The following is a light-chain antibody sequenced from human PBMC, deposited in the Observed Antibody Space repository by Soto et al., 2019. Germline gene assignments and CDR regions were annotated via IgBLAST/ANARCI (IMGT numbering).Light chain of an antibody. Sequence: SPGTLSLSPGERATLSCRASQSVSSSYLAWYQQKPGQAPRLLIYGASSRATGIPDRFSGSGSGTDFTLTISRLEPEDFAVYYCKQYGSSSRTFGQGTRLEIK. CDR1: QSVSSSY. CDR2: GAS. J-gene: IGKJ5*01. V-gene: IGKV3-20*01. CDR3: KQYGSSSRT.